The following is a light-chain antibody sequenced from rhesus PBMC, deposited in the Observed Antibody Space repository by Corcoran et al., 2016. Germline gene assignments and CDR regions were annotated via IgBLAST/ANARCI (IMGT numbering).Light chain of an antibody. J-gene: IGKJ3*01. Sequence: DIQMTQSPSSLSASLGDRVTITCRPSQGISNWLAWYQQKPGKAPKLLIYRASNLETGVPSRFSGSGSGTDFTLTISSLQPEDIATYYCQQHDNAPFTFGPGTKLDIK. V-gene: IGKV1-69*01. CDR3: QQHDNAPFT. CDR2: RAS. CDR1: QGISNW.